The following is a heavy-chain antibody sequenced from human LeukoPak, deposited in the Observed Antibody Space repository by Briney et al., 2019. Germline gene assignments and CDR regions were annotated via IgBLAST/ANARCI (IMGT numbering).Heavy chain of an antibody. D-gene: IGHD4-17*01. J-gene: IGHJ4*02. Sequence: SETLSLTCAVSGGSISSGGYSWSWIRQPPGKGLEWIGYIYHSESTYYNPSLKSRVTISVDRSKNQFSLKLSSVTAADTAVYYCARGKARDYGDPFDYWGQGTLVTVSS. CDR3: ARGKARDYGDPFDY. CDR1: GGSISSGGYS. CDR2: IYHSEST. V-gene: IGHV4-30-2*01.